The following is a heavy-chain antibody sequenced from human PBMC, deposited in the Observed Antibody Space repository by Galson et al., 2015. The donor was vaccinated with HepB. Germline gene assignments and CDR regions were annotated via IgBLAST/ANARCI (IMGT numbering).Heavy chain of an antibody. D-gene: IGHD3-22*01. CDR2: ISAYNGNT. V-gene: IGHV1-18*01. Sequence: SVKVSCKASGYTFTSYGISWVRQAPGQGLEWMGWISAYNGNTNYAQKLQGRVTMTTDTSTSTAYMELRSLRSDDTAVYYCAREPYYDSSDAFDIWGQGTMVTVSS. CDR1: GYTFTSYG. J-gene: IGHJ3*02. CDR3: AREPYYDSSDAFDI.